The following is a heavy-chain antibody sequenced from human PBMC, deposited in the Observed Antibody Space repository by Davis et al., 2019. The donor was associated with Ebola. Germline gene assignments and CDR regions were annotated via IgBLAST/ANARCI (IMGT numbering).Heavy chain of an antibody. CDR1: GFTFSSYS. CDR2: ISSSSSYI. J-gene: IGHJ3*02. D-gene: IGHD1-7*01. Sequence: PGGSLRLSCAASGFTFSSYSMNWVRQAPGKGLEWVSSISSSSSYIYYADSVKGRFTISRDNSKNTLYLQMNSLRAEDTAVYYCAKGGYGPNYDAFDIWGQGTMVTVSS. CDR3: AKGGYGPNYDAFDI. V-gene: IGHV3-21*01.